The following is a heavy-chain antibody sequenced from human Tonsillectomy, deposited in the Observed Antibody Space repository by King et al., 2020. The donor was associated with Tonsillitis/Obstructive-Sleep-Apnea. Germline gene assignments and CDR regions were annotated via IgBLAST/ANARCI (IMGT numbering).Heavy chain of an antibody. CDR3: ARELAYGSNTTCYYYMDV. Sequence: GQLVQSGAEVKKPGASVKVSCKASGYTFTSYGISWVRQAPGQGLEWMAWISGYNGNTKYAQKLQGRVTMTTDTSTSTAYMELRSLESDDTAVYYCARELAYGSNTTCYYYMDVWGKGTTVTVSS. CDR1: GYTFTSYG. D-gene: IGHD2-2*01. J-gene: IGHJ6*03. V-gene: IGHV1-18*01. CDR2: ISGYNGNT.